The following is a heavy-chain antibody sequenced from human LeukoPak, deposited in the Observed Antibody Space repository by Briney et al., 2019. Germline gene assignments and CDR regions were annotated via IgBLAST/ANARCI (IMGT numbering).Heavy chain of an antibody. CDR2: ISGSGGST. V-gene: IGHV3-23*01. CDR1: GFTFSSYA. J-gene: IGHJ3*02. CDR3: ARDAPWTLEYSSSSHDAFDI. Sequence: PGGSLRLSCAASGFTFSSYAMSWVHQAPGKGLEWVSAISGSGGSTYYADSVKGRFTISRDNSKNTLYLQMNSLRAEDTAVYYCARDAPWTLEYSSSSHDAFDIWGQGTMVTVSS. D-gene: IGHD6-6*01.